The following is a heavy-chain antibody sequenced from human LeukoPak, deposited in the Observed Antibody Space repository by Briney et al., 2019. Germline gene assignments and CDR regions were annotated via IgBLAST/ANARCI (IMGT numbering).Heavy chain of an antibody. CDR2: IIPIFGTA. D-gene: IGHD3-16*01. CDR1: GGTFSGSA. J-gene: IGHJ4*02. Sequence: ASAKVSRKASGGTFSGSALCWVRPAPGQGREWMGGIIPIFGTANYAQKFQGRVTITADESTSTAYMELSSLRSEDTAVYYCARASGGDYFDYWGQGTLVTVSS. V-gene: IGHV1-69*13. CDR3: ARASGGDYFDY.